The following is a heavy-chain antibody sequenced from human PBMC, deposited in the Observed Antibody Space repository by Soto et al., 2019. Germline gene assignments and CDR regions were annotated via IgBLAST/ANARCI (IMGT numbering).Heavy chain of an antibody. V-gene: IGHV4-31*11. J-gene: IGHJ6*02. CDR2: IYYSGST. D-gene: IGHD2-15*01. Sequence: KSSETLSLTCAVYGGSFSGYYWSWVRQHPGKGLEWIGYIYYSGSTYYNPSLKSRVTISVDTSKNQFSLKLRSVTAADTAVYYCARDGGSRRGYCGGGSCYPHYGMDVWGQGTTVTVSS. CDR1: GGSFSGYY. CDR3: ARDGGSRRGYCGGGSCYPHYGMDV.